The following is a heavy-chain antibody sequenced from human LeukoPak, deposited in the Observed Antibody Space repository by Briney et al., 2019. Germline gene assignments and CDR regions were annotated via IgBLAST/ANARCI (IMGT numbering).Heavy chain of an antibody. Sequence: GGSLRLSCAASGFTFAGHTMTWLRQAPGKGLEWGSIIGGRDDRTYYADSVEGRFTISRDNSKNILYLQMSSLRAEDTAVYYCAKDPNPFYDFWSGYEWGQGTLVTVSS. CDR1: GFTFAGHT. D-gene: IGHD3-3*01. CDR2: IGGRDDRT. CDR3: AKDPNPFYDFWSGYE. V-gene: IGHV3-23*01. J-gene: IGHJ4*02.